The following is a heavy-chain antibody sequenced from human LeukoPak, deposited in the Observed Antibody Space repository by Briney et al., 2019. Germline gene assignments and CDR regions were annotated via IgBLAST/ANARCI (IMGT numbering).Heavy chain of an antibody. CDR1: GGTFSSYA. Sequence: SVKVSCKASGGTFSSYAISWVRQAPGQGLEWMGGIIPIFGTANYAQKFQGRVTITTDESTSTAYMELSSLRSEDTAVYYCAREAGTYYYYYYMDVWGKGTTVTASS. J-gene: IGHJ6*03. D-gene: IGHD6-19*01. CDR2: IIPIFGTA. CDR3: AREAGTYYYYYYMDV. V-gene: IGHV1-69*05.